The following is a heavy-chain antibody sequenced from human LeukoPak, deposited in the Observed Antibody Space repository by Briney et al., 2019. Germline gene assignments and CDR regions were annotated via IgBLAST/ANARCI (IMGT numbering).Heavy chain of an antibody. CDR3: ARDYDILTGYYRNDWFDP. Sequence: ASVKVSCKASGYTFTVYYVNWVRQAPGQGLEWMGWINPNSGVTNFAQKFQDRVSVTRDTSISTAYMELSRLRSDDTAVYYCARDYDILTGYYRNDWFDPWGQGTLVTVSS. V-gene: IGHV1-2*02. J-gene: IGHJ5*02. CDR2: INPNSGVT. D-gene: IGHD3-9*01. CDR1: GYTFTVYY.